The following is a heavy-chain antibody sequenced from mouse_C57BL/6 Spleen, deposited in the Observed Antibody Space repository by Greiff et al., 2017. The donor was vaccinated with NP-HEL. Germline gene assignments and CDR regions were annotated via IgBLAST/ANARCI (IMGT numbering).Heavy chain of an antibody. Sequence: DVHLVESEGGLVQPGSSMKLSCTASGFTFSDYYMAWVRQVPEKGLEWVANINYDGSSTYYLDSLKSRFIISRDNAKNILYLQMSSLKSEDTATYYCARERDYYGSSSYWYFDVWGTGTTVTVSS. V-gene: IGHV5-16*01. J-gene: IGHJ1*03. CDR1: GFTFSDYY. CDR2: INYDGSST. CDR3: ARERDYYGSSSYWYFDV. D-gene: IGHD1-1*01.